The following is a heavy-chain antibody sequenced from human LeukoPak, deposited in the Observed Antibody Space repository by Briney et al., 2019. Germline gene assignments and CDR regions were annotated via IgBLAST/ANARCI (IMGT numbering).Heavy chain of an antibody. CDR3: ARVGGDTFGGVIAAYFDY. CDR2: ISYDGSNK. CDR1: GFTFSSYA. Sequence: GGSLRLSCAASGFTFSSYAMHWVRQAPGKGLEWVAVISYDGSNKYYADSVKGRFTISRGNSKNTLYLQMNSLRAEDTAVYYCARVGGDTFGGVIAAYFDYWGQGTLVTVSS. V-gene: IGHV3-30-3*01. J-gene: IGHJ4*02. D-gene: IGHD3-16*02.